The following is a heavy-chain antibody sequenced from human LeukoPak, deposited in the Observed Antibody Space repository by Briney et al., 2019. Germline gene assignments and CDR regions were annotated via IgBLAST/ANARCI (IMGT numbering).Heavy chain of an antibody. CDR2: ISSGSSYT. CDR1: GFTFSDYY. J-gene: IGHJ4*02. Sequence: GGSLRLSCAASGFTFSDYYMSWIRQAPGKGLEWVSYISSGSSYTNYADSVKGRFTVSRDKAKNSLYLQMNSLRAEDTAVYYCARRYHYYDSSGRFDYWGQGTLVTVSS. D-gene: IGHD3-22*01. V-gene: IGHV3-11*06. CDR3: ARRYHYYDSSGRFDY.